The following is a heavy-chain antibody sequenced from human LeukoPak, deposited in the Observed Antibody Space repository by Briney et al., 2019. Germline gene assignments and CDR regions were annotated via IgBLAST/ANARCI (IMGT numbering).Heavy chain of an antibody. CDR2: IYYSGST. CDR3: ASLSSGYYYAY. Sequence: SGTLSLTCTVSGGSISSSSYYWGWIRQPPGKGLEWIGSIYYSGSTYYNPSLKSRVTISVDTSKNQFSLKLSSVTAADTAVYYCASLSSGYYYAYWGQGTLVTVSS. D-gene: IGHD3-22*01. V-gene: IGHV4-39*01. CDR1: GGSISSSSYY. J-gene: IGHJ4*02.